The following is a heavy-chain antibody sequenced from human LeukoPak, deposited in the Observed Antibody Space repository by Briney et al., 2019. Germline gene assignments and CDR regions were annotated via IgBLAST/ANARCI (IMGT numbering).Heavy chain of an antibody. CDR3: ARDPPYDFWSGYCRYYYYYYMDV. Sequence: ASVKVSCKASGYTFTSYGISWERQAPGQGLEWMGWISAYNGNTNYAQKLQGRVTMTTDTSTSTAYMELRSLRSDDTAVYYCARDPPYDFWSGYCRYYYYYYMDVWGKGTTVTVSS. D-gene: IGHD3-3*01. CDR2: ISAYNGNT. CDR1: GYTFTSYG. J-gene: IGHJ6*03. V-gene: IGHV1-18*01.